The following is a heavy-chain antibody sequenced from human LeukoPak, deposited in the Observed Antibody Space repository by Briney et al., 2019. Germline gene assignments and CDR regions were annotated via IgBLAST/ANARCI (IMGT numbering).Heavy chain of an antibody. J-gene: IGHJ1*01. CDR2: IHYSGST. Sequence: PSETLSLTCTASGGSISSYYWSWIRQPPGKGLEWIGYIHYSGSTKYNPSLKSRVTISTDTSKNQFSLNLTSVTAADTAVYYCARGGYNYGSIHWGQGTLVTVSS. CDR1: GGSISSYY. D-gene: IGHD5-18*01. CDR3: ARGGYNYGSIH. V-gene: IGHV4-59*01.